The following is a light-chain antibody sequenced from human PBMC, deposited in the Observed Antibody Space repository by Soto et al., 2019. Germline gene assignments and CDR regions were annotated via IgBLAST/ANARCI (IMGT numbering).Light chain of an antibody. CDR2: DAS. J-gene: IGKJ2*01. CDR1: QSVSRH. CDR3: QQYGSSLPYT. V-gene: IGKV3-20*01. Sequence: EIVLTQSPATLSLSPGERATLSCRASQSVSRHLAWYQQKPGQAPRLLIYDASNRATGIPDRFSGSGSGTDFTLTISRLEPEDFAVYYCQQYGSSLPYTFGQGTKLEIK.